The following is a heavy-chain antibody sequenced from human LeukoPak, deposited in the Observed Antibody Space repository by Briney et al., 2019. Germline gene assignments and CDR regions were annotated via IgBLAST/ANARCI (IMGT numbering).Heavy chain of an antibody. CDR1: GYSISSGYY. CDR3: ASGKSDLTCYYRGDAFDI. D-gene: IGHD3-9*01. Sequence: SETLSLTCTVSGYSISSGYYWGWIRQPPGKGLEWIGSIYHSGSTYYNPSLKSRVTISVDTSKNQFSLKLSSVTAADTAVYYCASGKSDLTCYYRGDAFDIWGQGTMVTVSS. V-gene: IGHV4-38-2*02. J-gene: IGHJ3*02. CDR2: IYHSGST.